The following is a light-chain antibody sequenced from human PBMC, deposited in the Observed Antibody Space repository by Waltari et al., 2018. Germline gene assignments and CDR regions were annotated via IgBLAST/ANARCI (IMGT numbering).Light chain of an antibody. Sequence: EIVLTQSPASLSLSPGEKATLPCRASQSVNTFLVWYQQTPGQPPRLLIYDAYKRAASLPARFSGSGSGTDFTLSISSLEPEDFAIYYCQQCSSWPLTFGGGTRVEIK. V-gene: IGKV3-11*01. CDR1: QSVNTF. J-gene: IGKJ4*01. CDR3: QQCSSWPLT. CDR2: DAY.